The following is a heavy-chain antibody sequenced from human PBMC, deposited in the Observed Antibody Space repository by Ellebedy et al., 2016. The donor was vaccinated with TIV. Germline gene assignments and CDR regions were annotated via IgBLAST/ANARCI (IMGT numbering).Heavy chain of an antibody. CDR2: IYYSGST. J-gene: IGHJ6*02. Sequence: SETLSLTCTVSGGSVSSGSYYWSWIRQPPGKGLEWIGYIYYSGSTNYNPSLKSRVTISVDTSKNQFSLKLSSVTAADTAVYYCARGHPQYYYYGMDVWGQGTTVTVSS. CDR1: GGSVSSGSYY. V-gene: IGHV4-61*01. CDR3: ARGHPQYYYYGMDV.